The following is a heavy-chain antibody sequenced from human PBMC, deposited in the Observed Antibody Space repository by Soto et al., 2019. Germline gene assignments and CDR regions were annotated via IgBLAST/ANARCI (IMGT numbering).Heavy chain of an antibody. Sequence: SEILSLTCTVAGGSISGGGYYLSWIRQHPGKGLEWIGYIYYSGSTYYNPSLKSRVTISVDTSKNQFSLKLSSVTAADTAVYYCARTPTLPYCGGDCYSPWFDPWGQGTLVTVSS. CDR1: GGSISGGGYY. D-gene: IGHD2-21*02. CDR2: IYYSGST. CDR3: ARTPTLPYCGGDCYSPWFDP. J-gene: IGHJ5*02. V-gene: IGHV4-31*03.